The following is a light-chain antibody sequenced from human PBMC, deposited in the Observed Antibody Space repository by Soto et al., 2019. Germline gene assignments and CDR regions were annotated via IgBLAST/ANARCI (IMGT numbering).Light chain of an antibody. CDR2: GAS. V-gene: IGKV3-15*01. CDR3: LQYNNWPYT. J-gene: IGKJ2*01. CDR1: QSVSTK. Sequence: EIVMTQSPVTLSVSPGERGTLSCRASQSVSTKLLCYQQTPGQAPRLLIYGASTRATGIPARFSGGGSGTEFSLTISSLQSEDFAVYYCLQYNNWPYTFGQGTRVEI.